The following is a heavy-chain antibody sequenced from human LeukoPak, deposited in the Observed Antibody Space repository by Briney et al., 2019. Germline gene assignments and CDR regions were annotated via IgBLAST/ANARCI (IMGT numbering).Heavy chain of an antibody. D-gene: IGHD3-22*01. V-gene: IGHV3-23*01. CDR2: ISGSGGST. CDR1: GFTVSSNY. J-gene: IGHJ4*02. Sequence: TGGSLRLSCAASGFTVSSNYMSWVRQAPGKGLEWVSAISGSGGSTYYADSVKGRFTISRDNSKNTLYLQMNSLRAEDTAVYYCAITYPADYYDSSGYYGVDYWGQGTLVTVSS. CDR3: AITYPADYYDSSGYYGVDY.